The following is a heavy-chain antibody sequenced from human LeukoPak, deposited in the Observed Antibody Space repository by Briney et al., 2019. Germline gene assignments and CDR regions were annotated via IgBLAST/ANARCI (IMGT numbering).Heavy chain of an antibody. Sequence: GGSLRLSCAASGFTFSSYAMSWVRQAPGKGLEWVSAISGSGGSTYYADSVKGRFTISRDNSKNTLYLQMNSLRAEDTAVYYCARDSHHSGSPFDYWGQGTLVTVSS. V-gene: IGHV3-23*01. D-gene: IGHD1-26*01. CDR3: ARDSHHSGSPFDY. CDR2: ISGSGGST. J-gene: IGHJ4*02. CDR1: GFTFSSYA.